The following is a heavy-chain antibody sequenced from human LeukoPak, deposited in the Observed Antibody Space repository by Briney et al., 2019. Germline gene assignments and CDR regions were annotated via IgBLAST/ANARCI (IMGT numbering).Heavy chain of an antibody. V-gene: IGHV1-18*01. D-gene: IGHD1/OR15-1a*01. CDR3: ARLNNAANFLDY. CDR2: ITPYNGNT. J-gene: IGHJ4*02. Sequence: ASVKVSCKASGYTLTSYDITWVRQAPGQGLDWMGWITPYNGNTDYVQKFQGRVTMTADTSTSTAYMELRSLTSDDTAVYYCARLNNAANFLDYWGQGSLVTVTS. CDR1: GYTLTSYD.